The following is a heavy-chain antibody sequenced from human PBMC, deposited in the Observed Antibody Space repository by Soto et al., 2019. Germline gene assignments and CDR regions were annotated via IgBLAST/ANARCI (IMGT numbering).Heavy chain of an antibody. V-gene: IGHV3-48*03. CDR3: ARDLSLGYCSSTSCYTDAFDI. CDR2: ISSSGSTI. CDR1: GFTFSSYE. D-gene: IGHD2-2*02. J-gene: IGHJ3*02. Sequence: GESLKISCAASGFTFSSYEMNWVRQAPGKGLEWVSYISSSGSTIYYADSVKGRFTISRDNAKNSLYLQMNSLRAEDTAVYYCARDLSLGYCSSTSCYTDAFDIWGQGTMVTVSS.